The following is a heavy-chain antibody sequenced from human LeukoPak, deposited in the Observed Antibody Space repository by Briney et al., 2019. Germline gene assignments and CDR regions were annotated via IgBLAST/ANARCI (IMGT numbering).Heavy chain of an antibody. V-gene: IGHV3-7*01. Sequence: PGGSLSFSCAASGFTSSSSRRSGRRHPPGRGLGGVGIIKQVGGETYYVDSQKSRFTISRDNAKNSRYLQRKSLRAEDTAVYFSAREGNYYGSSGYYLGAFDISGQGRIVSASS. CDR2: IKQVGGET. CDR1: GFTSSSSR. CDR3: AREGNYYGSSGYYLGAFDI. D-gene: IGHD3-22*01. J-gene: IGHJ3*02.